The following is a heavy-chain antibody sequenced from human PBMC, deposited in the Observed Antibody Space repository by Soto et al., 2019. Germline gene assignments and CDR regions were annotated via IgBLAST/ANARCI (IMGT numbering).Heavy chain of an antibody. V-gene: IGHV3-33*01. CDR2: IWYDGSNK. J-gene: IGHJ3*02. CDR3: ERSDYYDAFDI. D-gene: IGHD2-21*01. Sequence: QVQLVESGGGVVQPGRSLRLSCAASGFTFSSYGMHWVRQAPGKGLEWVAVIWYDGSNKYYADSVKGRFTIYRDNSKHTLYLQMNSLRAEDTAVYYGERSDYYDAFDIWGQGTMVTVSS. CDR1: GFTFSSYG.